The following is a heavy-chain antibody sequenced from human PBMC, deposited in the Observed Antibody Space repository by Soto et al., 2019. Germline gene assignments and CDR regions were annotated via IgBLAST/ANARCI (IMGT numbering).Heavy chain of an antibody. D-gene: IGHD6-19*01. J-gene: IGHJ4*02. CDR1: GFTFSSYW. CDR2: IDDTGSVT. Sequence: EVQLVESGGGLVQPGGSLRLSCAASGFTFSSYWMHWVRQTPGKGLVWVSRIDDTGSVTTYADSVKGRFTISRDNAKNTLYLQMNSLRAEGTAVYYCPRDQTVAGPTTFDYCGQGTLVTVSS. CDR3: PRDQTVAGPTTFDY. V-gene: IGHV3-74*01.